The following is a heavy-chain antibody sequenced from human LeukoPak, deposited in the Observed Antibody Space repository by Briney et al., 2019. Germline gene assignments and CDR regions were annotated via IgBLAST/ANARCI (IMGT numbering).Heavy chain of an antibody. CDR2: INHSGST. D-gene: IGHD4-17*01. Sequence: SETLSLTCAVYGGSFSGYYWSWIRQPPGKGLEWIGEINHSGSTNYNPSLRSRVTISLDTSKNQFSLKLSSVTAADTAVYYCARGQGTVTTHWGQGTLVTVSS. CDR3: ARGQGTVTTH. CDR1: GGSFSGYY. V-gene: IGHV4-34*01. J-gene: IGHJ4*02.